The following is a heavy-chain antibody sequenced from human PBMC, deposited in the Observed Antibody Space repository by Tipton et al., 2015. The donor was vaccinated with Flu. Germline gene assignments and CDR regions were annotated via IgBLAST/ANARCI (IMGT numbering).Heavy chain of an antibody. V-gene: IGHV4-38-2*02. CDR1: DYSISSGYY. Sequence: GLVKPSETLSLICTVSDYSISSGYYWGWIRQPPGKGLEWIGCISHSGRTYYNPSLKSRVTISVDTAKNQFSQRLSSVTAADTAVYYCARSTYHYGSGSSGYWGQGTLVTVSS. CDR2: ISHSGRT. J-gene: IGHJ4*02. CDR3: ARSTYHYGSGSSGY. D-gene: IGHD3-10*01.